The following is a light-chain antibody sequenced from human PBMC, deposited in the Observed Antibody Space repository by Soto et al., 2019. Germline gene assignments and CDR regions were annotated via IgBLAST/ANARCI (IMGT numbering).Light chain of an antibody. CDR3: QQYGSSPRT. Sequence: EIVLTQSPGTLSLAPGERATLFCRASQTVGYGHLAWYQQRPGQAPRLLIYDASNRATGIPDRFSGSGAGTDCTLTIRRLEPEDFAVYYCQQYGSSPRTFGQGTNVEIK. CDR2: DAS. V-gene: IGKV3-20*01. CDR1: QTVGYGH. J-gene: IGKJ1*01.